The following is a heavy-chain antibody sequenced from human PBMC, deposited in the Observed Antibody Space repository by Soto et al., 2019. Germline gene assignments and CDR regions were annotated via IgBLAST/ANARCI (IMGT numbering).Heavy chain of an antibody. J-gene: IGHJ4*02. CDR2: IFYSGST. D-gene: IGHD1-26*01. V-gene: IGHV4-59*01. CDR3: ARWEGEYHYFDY. Sequence: PVSHTWTVSYGSISSYYWCWIRKDPGKGPECIGYIFYSGSTSYNPSLESRVTMTTATSTSTAYMELRSLRSDDTAVYYCARWEGEYHYFDYWGQGTLVTVSS. CDR1: YGSISSYY.